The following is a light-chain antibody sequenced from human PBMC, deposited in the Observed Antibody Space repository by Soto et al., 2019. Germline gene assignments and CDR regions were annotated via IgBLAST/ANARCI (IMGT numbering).Light chain of an antibody. CDR2: KDT. V-gene: IGLV3-25*02. J-gene: IGLJ2*01. CDR3: QSADNSGVG. CDR1: ELPKQF. Sequence: SYELTQTPSVSVSPGQTATITCSGDELPKQFVFWYQQKPGQAPVLVIQKDTERPSGIPERFSGSTSGTLVTLTIIGVQAEDEADYYWQSADNSGVGLGGVTKLTVL.